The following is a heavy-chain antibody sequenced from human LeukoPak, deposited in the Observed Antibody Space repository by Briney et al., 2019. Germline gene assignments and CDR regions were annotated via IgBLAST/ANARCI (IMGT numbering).Heavy chain of an antibody. V-gene: IGHV4-39*07. CDR2: IYYSGST. J-gene: IGHJ1*01. Sequence: SETLSLTCTVSGGSISSSSYYWGWIRQPPGKGLEWIGSIYYSGSTYYNPSLKSRVTISVDRSKNQFSLKLSSVTAADTAVYYCARAQERGAVQHWGQGTLVTVSS. CDR1: GGSISSSSYY. D-gene: IGHD3-10*01. CDR3: ARAQERGAVQH.